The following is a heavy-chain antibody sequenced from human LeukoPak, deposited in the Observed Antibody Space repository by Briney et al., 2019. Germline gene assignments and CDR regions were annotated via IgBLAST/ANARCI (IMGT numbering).Heavy chain of an antibody. V-gene: IGHV3-64*01. Sequence: PGGSLRLSCAASGFTFSSYARHWVRQAPGKGLEYVSAISSNGGSTYYANSVKGRFTISRDNSKNTLYLQMGSLRAEDMAVYYCARAGYDFWSGSIYYFDYWGQGTLVTVSS. D-gene: IGHD3-3*01. CDR3: ARAGYDFWSGSIYYFDY. CDR1: GFTFSSYA. CDR2: ISSNGGST. J-gene: IGHJ4*02.